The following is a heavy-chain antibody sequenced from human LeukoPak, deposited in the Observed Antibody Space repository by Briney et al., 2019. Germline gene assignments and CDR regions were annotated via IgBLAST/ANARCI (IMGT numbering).Heavy chain of an antibody. CDR2: IYYSGST. Sequence: SETLSLTCTVSGGSISSYYWSWIRQPPGKGLEWIGYIYYSGSTNYNPSLKSRVTISVDTSKNQFSLKLSSATAADTAVYYCARYHSVGATTAYYYYYYMDVWGKGTTVTVSS. CDR3: ARYHSVGATTAYYYYYYMDV. J-gene: IGHJ6*03. V-gene: IGHV4-59*01. D-gene: IGHD1-26*01. CDR1: GGSISSYY.